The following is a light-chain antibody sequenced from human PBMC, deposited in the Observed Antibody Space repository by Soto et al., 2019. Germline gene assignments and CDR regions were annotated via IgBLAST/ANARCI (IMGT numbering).Light chain of an antibody. Sequence: QSALTQPASVSGSPGQSITISCIGTSSDVGGYDYVSWYQQYPGKAPKLMIYGVSDRPSGVSNRFSGSKSGNTASLTISGLQAEDEADYYCSSYTSSSVVFGGGTKLTVL. J-gene: IGLJ2*01. CDR3: SSYTSSSVV. CDR2: GVS. CDR1: SSDVGGYDY. V-gene: IGLV2-14*01.